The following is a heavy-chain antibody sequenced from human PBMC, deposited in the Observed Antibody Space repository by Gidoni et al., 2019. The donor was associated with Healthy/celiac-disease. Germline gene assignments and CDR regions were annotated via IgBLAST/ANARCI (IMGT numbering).Heavy chain of an antibody. J-gene: IGHJ6*02. CDR1: GFTFSSYG. CDR3: AKSDEGGMDV. Sequence: QVQLVESGGGVVQPGRSLRLSCAASGFTFSSYGMHWVRQAPGKGLEWVAVISYDGSNKYYADSVKGRFTISRDNSKNTLYLQMNSRRAEDTAVYYCAKSDEGGMDVWGQGTTVTVSS. CDR2: ISYDGSNK. V-gene: IGHV3-30*18.